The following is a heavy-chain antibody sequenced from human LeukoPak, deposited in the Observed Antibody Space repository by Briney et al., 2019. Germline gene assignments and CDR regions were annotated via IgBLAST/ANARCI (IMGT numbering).Heavy chain of an antibody. CDR2: INHSGST. V-gene: IGHV4-34*01. CDR1: GGSFSGHY. CDR3: ARARGAETIDS. Sequence: SETLSLTCAVYGGSFSGHYWTWLRQPPGKGREWIGEINHSGSTNYKPSLKSRVIISVDTSKNQFSLKLSSVTDADTAIYYCARARGAETIDSWGQGTLVTVSS. J-gene: IGHJ4*02. D-gene: IGHD3-10*01.